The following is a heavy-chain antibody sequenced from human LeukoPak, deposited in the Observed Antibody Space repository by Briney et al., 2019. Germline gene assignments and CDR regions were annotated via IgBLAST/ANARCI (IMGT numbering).Heavy chain of an antibody. CDR1: GGSISSSNW. D-gene: IGHD3-10*01. V-gene: IGHV4-4*02. CDR2: IFHGGST. Sequence: PSGTLSLTCAVSGGSISSSNWWSWVRQPPGKGLEWIGAIFHGGSTNYTPSLKSRVTISVDKSKNQFSLMLSSVTAADTAVYYWARGGYGSGGYKDYWGQGTLVTVSS. J-gene: IGHJ4*02. CDR3: ARGGYGSGGYKDY.